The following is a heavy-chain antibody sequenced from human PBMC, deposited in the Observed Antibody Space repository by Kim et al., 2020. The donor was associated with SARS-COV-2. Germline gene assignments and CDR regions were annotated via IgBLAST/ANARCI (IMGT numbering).Heavy chain of an antibody. Sequence: YIYYADSVKGRFTISRDNAKNSLYLQMNSLRAEDTAVYYCARWAVVGLDYWGQGTLVTVSS. J-gene: IGHJ4*02. CDR3: ARWAVVGLDY. D-gene: IGHD3-16*01. V-gene: IGHV3-21*01. CDR2: YI.